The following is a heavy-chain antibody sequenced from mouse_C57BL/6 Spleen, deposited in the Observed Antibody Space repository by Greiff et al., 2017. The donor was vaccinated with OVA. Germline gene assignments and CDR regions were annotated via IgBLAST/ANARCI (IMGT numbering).Heavy chain of an antibody. CDR2: IYPGSGST. D-gene: IGHD1-1*02. Sequence: QVQLQQPGAELVKPGASVKMSCKASGYTFTSYWITWVKQRPGQGLEWIGDIYPGSGSTNYNEKFKSKATLTVDTSSSTAYMQLSSLTSEDAAVYYCARVVVGAMDDWGQGTSVTVSS. CDR1: GYTFTSYW. V-gene: IGHV1-55*01. J-gene: IGHJ4*01. CDR3: ARVVVGAMDD.